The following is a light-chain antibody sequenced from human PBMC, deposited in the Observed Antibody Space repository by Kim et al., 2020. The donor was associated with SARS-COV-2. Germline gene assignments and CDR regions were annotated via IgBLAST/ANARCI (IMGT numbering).Light chain of an antibody. CDR2: GKN. CDR3: NSRDSSGNHWV. J-gene: IGLJ3*02. V-gene: IGLV3-19*01. CDR1: SLRSYY. Sequence: LGQTVRITCQGDSLRSYYASWYQQKPGQAPVLVIYGKNNRPSGIPDRFSGSNSGNTASLTITGAQAEDEADYYCNSRDSSGNHWVFGGGTQLTVL.